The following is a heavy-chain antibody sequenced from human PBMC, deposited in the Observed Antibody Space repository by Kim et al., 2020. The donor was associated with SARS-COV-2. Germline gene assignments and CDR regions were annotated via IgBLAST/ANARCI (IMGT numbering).Heavy chain of an antibody. Sequence: GESLKISCKGSGYSFTSYWISWVRQMPGKGLEWTGRIDPSDSYTNYSPSFQGHVTISADKSISTADLQWSSLKASDTDIYYCARLHDYGDHYYYYGMDVWGQGNTVTVSS. CDR3: ARLHDYGDHYYYYGMDV. CDR1: GYSFTSYW. V-gene: IGHV5-10-1*01. D-gene: IGHD4-17*01. CDR2: IDPSDSYT. J-gene: IGHJ6*02.